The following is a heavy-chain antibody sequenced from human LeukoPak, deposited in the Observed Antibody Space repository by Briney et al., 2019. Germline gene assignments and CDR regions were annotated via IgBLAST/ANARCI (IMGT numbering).Heavy chain of an antibody. D-gene: IGHD2-15*01. V-gene: IGHV1-18*01. CDR1: GYTFTSYS. CDR2: ISGYNGHT. J-gene: IGHJ4*02. Sequence: ASVTVSCKASGYTFTSYSISWVRQAPGQGLEWMGWISGYNGHTIYAQKLKGRVTMTTDTSTSTAYMDLRSLKSDDTAVYYCARASYCSDGSCYSDYWGQGTLVTVSS. CDR3: ARASYCSDGSCYSDY.